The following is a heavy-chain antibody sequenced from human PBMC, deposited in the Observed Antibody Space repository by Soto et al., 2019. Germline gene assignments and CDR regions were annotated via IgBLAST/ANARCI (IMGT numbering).Heavy chain of an antibody. CDR1: GGTVASSHW. Sequence: LTCGVSGGTVASSHWWSWVRQSPGGGLEWIGNVYHTGDTNFNPSLQSRVTISVDKSNNQFSLRLNSLTAADTAVYFCAREIVTAGGNNYFDPWGPGTLVTVSS. J-gene: IGHJ5*02. CDR2: VYHTGDT. V-gene: IGHV4-4*01. CDR3: AREIVTAGGNNYFDP. D-gene: IGHD2-21*02.